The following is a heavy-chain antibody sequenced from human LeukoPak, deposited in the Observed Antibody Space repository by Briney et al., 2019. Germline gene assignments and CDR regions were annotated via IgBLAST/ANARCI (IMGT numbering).Heavy chain of an antibody. Sequence: PSQTLSLTCTVSGGSISSGGYYWSWIRQPPGKGLEWIGYIYHSGSTYYNPSLKSRVTISVDRSKNQFSLKLSSVTAADTAVYYCARDHEYCSSTSCSSGWFDPWGQGTLVTVSS. CDR2: IYHSGST. J-gene: IGHJ5*02. D-gene: IGHD2-2*01. V-gene: IGHV4-30-2*01. CDR3: ARDHEYCSSTSCSSGWFDP. CDR1: GGSISSGGYY.